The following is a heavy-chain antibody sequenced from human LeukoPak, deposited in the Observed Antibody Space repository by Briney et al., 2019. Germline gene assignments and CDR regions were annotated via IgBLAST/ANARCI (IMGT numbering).Heavy chain of an antibody. CDR1: GFTFSSYA. D-gene: IGHD3-22*01. Sequence: GGFLRLSCAASGFTFSSYAMSWVRQAPGKGLEWVSGISGSGDNTYYADSVKGRFTISRDNSKNTLYVQVNSLGTEDTAAYYCAKGSYYDSSGSFYFDYWGQGTLVTVSS. J-gene: IGHJ4*02. CDR3: AKGSYYDSSGSFYFDY. V-gene: IGHV3-23*01. CDR2: ISGSGDNT.